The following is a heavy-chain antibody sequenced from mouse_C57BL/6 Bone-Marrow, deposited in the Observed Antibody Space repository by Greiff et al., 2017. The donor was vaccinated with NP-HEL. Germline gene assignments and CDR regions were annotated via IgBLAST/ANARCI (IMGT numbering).Heavy chain of an antibody. CDR1: GFTFSDYY. J-gene: IGHJ1*03. V-gene: IGHV5-12*01. Sequence: EVMLVESGGGLVQPGGSLKLSCAASGFTFSDYYMYWVRQTPEKRLEWVAYISNGGGSTYYPDTVKGRFTISRANAKDAMYLQMSRLKSEDTAMYYCARQRGNDYWYFDVWGTGTTVTVSS. CDR3: ARQRGNDYWYFDV. D-gene: IGHD2-3*01. CDR2: ISNGGGST.